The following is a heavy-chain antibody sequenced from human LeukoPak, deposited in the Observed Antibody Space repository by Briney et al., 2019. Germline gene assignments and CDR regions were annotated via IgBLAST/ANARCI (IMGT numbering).Heavy chain of an antibody. CDR2: IRSKPNSYAT. CDR1: GFTFSGSA. CDR3: TRPRGGFDI. J-gene: IGHJ3*02. V-gene: IGHV3-73*01. Sequence: GGSLRLSCVASGFTFSGSAMHWVRQSSGKGLEWVGRIRSKPNSYATEYAASVKGRFTIFRDDAKNTAYLQMNSLKTEDTAVYYCTRPRGGFDIWGQGTMVTVSS. D-gene: IGHD2-15*01.